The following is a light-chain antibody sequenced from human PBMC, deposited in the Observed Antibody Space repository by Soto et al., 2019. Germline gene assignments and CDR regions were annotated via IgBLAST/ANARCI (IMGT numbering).Light chain of an antibody. Sequence: DIQMTQSPSTLSASVGDSGTITCRASQSVSSWLAWYQQKPGKAPNLLIYDASTLESGVPSRFSGSGSGTEFTLTISSLQPQDIATYYCQQYSTYWTFGPGTKVEIK. CDR1: QSVSSW. CDR3: QQYSTYWT. J-gene: IGKJ1*01. CDR2: DAS. V-gene: IGKV1-5*01.